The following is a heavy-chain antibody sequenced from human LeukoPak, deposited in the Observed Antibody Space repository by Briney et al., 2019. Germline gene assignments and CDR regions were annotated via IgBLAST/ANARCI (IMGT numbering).Heavy chain of an antibody. CDR1: GFTSSSYS. Sequence: GGSLRLSCAASGFTSSSYSMNWVRQAPGKGLEWVSTISSSGGYIYYADSVKGRFTISRDTAKNSLYLQMNSLRVEDTAVYNCARLRDTVTSASDYWGQGTLVTVSS. CDR2: ISSSGGYI. D-gene: IGHD4-17*01. J-gene: IGHJ4*02. CDR3: ARLRDTVTSASDY. V-gene: IGHV3-21*01.